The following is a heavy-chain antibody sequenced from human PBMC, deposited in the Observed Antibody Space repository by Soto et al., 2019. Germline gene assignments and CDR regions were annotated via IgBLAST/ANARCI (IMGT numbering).Heavy chain of an antibody. J-gene: IGHJ5*02. CDR1: GGTFSSYV. V-gene: IGHV1-69*06. Sequence: ASVKVSCKASGGTFSSYVISWVRQAPGQGPEWMGGIIPMYGTVNYAQKFQDRVTIIADTSTSTAYMELSSLRSEDTAVYYCARDLGGCSGGSCRYNWFDPWGQGTLVTVSS. CDR3: ARDLGGCSGGSCRYNWFDP. CDR2: IIPMYGTV. D-gene: IGHD2-15*01.